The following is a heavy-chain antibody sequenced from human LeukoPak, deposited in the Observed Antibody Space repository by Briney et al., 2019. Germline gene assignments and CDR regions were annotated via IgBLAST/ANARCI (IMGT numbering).Heavy chain of an antibody. J-gene: IGHJ4*02. CDR1: GGSISGFY. CDR3: ARGHYQGFDY. CDR2: MYDSGSI. Sequence: SETLSLTCTVSGGSISGFYWSWIRQPPGRGLEWIGYMYDSGSINYNPSLKSRVTISADTSKSQFSLRLSSVTAADTAVYYCARGHYQGFDYWGQGTLVTVSS. D-gene: IGHD2-2*01. V-gene: IGHV4-59*01.